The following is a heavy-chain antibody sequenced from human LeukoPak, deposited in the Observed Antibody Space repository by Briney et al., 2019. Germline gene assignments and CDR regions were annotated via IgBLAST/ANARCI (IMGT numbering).Heavy chain of an antibody. J-gene: IGHJ3*02. Sequence: SETLSLTCTVSGGSIGSTRYFWGWIRQSPGKGLEWIGTIFYSGSTYYNPSLRSRVSISVDTSKNQFSLKVNSVTAADTAVYYCALGVAEDVLDIWGQGTMVTVSS. CDR2: IFYSGST. CDR1: GGSIGSTRYF. V-gene: IGHV4-39*01. CDR3: ALGVAEDVLDI.